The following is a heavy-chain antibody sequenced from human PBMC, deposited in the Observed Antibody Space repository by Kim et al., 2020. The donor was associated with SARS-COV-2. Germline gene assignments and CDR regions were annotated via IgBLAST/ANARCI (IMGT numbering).Heavy chain of an antibody. Sequence: GGSLRLSCAASGFTFSDYYMSWIRQAPGKGLEWVSYISSSGSTIYYADSVKGRFTISRDNAKNSLYLQMNSLRAEDTAVYYCASTEGLDYYYGMDVWGQGTTVTVSS. CDR2: ISSSGSTI. D-gene: IGHD3-16*01. V-gene: IGHV3-11*01. CDR1: GFTFSDYY. CDR3: ASTEGLDYYYGMDV. J-gene: IGHJ6*02.